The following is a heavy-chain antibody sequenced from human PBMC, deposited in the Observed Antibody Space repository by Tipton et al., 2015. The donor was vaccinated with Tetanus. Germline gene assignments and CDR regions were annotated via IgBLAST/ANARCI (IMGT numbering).Heavy chain of an antibody. CDR3: ARVKGTYNHYGLDV. D-gene: IGHD3-10*01. CDR2: VYYTGST. CDR1: GDSVSGYY. J-gene: IGHJ6*02. V-gene: IGHV4-59*02. Sequence: GLVKPSETLSLTCTVSGDSVSGYYWSWIRQPPGKGLEWIGYVYYTGSTYYNPSLKSRVTISEDRSKNQISLRLRSVTAADTAVYYCARVKGTYNHYGLDVWGQGTTVTVAS.